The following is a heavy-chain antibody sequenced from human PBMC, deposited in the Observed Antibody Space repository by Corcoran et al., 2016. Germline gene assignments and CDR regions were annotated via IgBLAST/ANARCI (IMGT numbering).Heavy chain of an antibody. CDR3: ARYREGFLEWLLYEYYYYGMDV. V-gene: IGHV1-46*01. CDR2: INPSGGST. Sequence: QVQLVQSGAEVKKPGASVKVSCKASGYTFTNYYMHWVRQAPGQGLEWMGIINPSGGSTNYAQKFQGRVTMTRDTSTRTLYMELSSLSSEDTAVYYFARYREGFLEWLLYEYYYYGMDVWGQGTTVTVS. J-gene: IGHJ6*02. D-gene: IGHD3-3*01. CDR1: GYTFTNYY.